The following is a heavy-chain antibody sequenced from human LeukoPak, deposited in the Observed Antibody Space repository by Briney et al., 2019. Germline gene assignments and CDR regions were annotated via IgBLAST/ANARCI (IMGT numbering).Heavy chain of an antibody. J-gene: IGHJ6*02. V-gene: IGHV4-34*01. CDR1: GGSFSGYY. CDR2: INHSGST. CDR3: ARGSAAMVSYYYYGMDV. Sequence: PSETLSLTCAVYGGSFSGYYWSWIRRPPGKGLEWIGEINHSGSTNYNPSLKSRVTISVDTSKNQFSLKLSSVTAADTAVYYCARGSAAMVSYYYYGMDVWGQGTTVTVSS. D-gene: IGHD5-18*01.